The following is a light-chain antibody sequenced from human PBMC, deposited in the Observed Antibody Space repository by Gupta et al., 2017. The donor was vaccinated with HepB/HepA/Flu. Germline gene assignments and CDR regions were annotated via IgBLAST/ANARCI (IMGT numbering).Light chain of an antibody. CDR1: SSDVGSYNL. Sequence: QSALTQPASVSGSPGQSITSSCTGTSSDVGSYNLVSWYQQHPGQAPNLLIYEVNERPSGIPNRFSGSKSGTTASLTISGLQAEDEADYYCCSYAGSSNVRVFGTGTKITVL. CDR3: CSYAGSSNVRV. V-gene: IGLV2-23*02. J-gene: IGLJ1*01. CDR2: EVN.